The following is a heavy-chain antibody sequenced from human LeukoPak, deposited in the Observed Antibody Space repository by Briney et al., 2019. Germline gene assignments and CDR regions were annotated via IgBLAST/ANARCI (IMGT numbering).Heavy chain of an antibody. Sequence: ASVKVSCKASGYTFTGYYMHWVRQAPGQGLEWMGWINPNSGGTNYAQKFQGRVTMTRDTSISTAYMELSRLRSDDTAVYYCARAVPAAMTEYYFDYWGQGTLVTVSS. CDR2: INPNSGGT. V-gene: IGHV1-2*02. J-gene: IGHJ4*02. D-gene: IGHD2-2*01. CDR3: ARAVPAAMTEYYFDY. CDR1: GYTFTGYY.